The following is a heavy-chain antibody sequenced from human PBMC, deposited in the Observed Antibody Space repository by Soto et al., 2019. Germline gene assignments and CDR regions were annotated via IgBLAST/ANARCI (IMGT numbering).Heavy chain of an antibody. V-gene: IGHV3-15*07. CDR2: IKSKVDGWTT. J-gene: IGHJ4*02. CDR1: DFTLSNAR. CDR3: STGGYPSGLDY. D-gene: IGHD3-10*01. Sequence: EVQLVESGGGSVKPGGSLRLSCAVSDFTLSNARMNWSRQAPGKGLEWVGRIKSKVDGWTTDYTAPVKGRFTISRDDSKNMLFLQMNSLKSEDTALYYCSTGGYPSGLDYWGQGTLVTVSS.